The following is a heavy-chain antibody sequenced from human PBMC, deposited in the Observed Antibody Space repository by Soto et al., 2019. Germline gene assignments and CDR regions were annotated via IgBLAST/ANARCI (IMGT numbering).Heavy chain of an antibody. J-gene: IGHJ4*02. CDR3: ARAATGIAAAGIEY. Sequence: SETLSLTCTVSGGSISSGDYYWSWIRQPPGKGLEWIGYIYYSGSTYYNPSLKSRVTISVDTSKNQFSLKLSSVTAADTAVYYCARAATGIAAAGIEYWGQGTLVTVSS. V-gene: IGHV4-30-4*01. CDR1: GGSISSGDYY. CDR2: IYYSGST. D-gene: IGHD6-13*01.